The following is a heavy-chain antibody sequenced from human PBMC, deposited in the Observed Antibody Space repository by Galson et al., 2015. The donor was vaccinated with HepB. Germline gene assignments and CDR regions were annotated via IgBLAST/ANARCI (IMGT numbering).Heavy chain of an antibody. J-gene: IGHJ4*02. V-gene: IGHV3-30*03. CDR1: GFTFSSYG. CDR3: AREVATITVYFDY. D-gene: IGHD5-12*01. CDR2: ISYDGSNK. Sequence: SLRLSCAASGFTFSSYGMHWVRQAPGKGLEWVAVISYDGSNKYYADSVKGRFTISRDNSKNTLYLQMNSLRAEDTAVYYCAREVATITVYFDYWGQGTLVTVSS.